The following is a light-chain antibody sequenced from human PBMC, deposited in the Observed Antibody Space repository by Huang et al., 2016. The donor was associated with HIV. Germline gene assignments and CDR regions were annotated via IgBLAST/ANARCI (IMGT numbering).Light chain of an antibody. CDR2: QAS. J-gene: IGKJ1*01. Sequence: DIQMTQSPSTLSASVGDRVSITCRASQSICSWLAWYQQKPGKALKLLIYQASSLQNRVPSRFSGSGSGTEFTLTISSLQPDDFATYYCQQYDSYSRWTFGQGTKVEVK. CDR1: QSICSW. V-gene: IGKV1-5*03. CDR3: QQYDSYSRWT.